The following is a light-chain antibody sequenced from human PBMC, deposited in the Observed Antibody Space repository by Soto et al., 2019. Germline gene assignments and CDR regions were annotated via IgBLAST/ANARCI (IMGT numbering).Light chain of an antibody. J-gene: IGLJ2*01. CDR3: QTWGTGIQV. V-gene: IGLV4-69*01. Sequence: QSVLTQSPSASASLGASVKLTCTLSSGHSSYAIAWHQQQPGKGPRYLMKLNSDGSHSKGDGSPDRFSGSSSGAERYLTISSLQSEDAADYYCQTWGTGIQVFGGGTKLTVL. CDR2: LNSDGSH. CDR1: SGHSSYA.